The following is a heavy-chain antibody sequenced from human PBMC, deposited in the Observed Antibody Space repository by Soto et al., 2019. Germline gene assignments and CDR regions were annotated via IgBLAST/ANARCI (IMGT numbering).Heavy chain of an antibody. CDR2: ISRSGTYI. CDR3: VRAGHVFDVHYYGMDL. D-gene: IGHD3-10*01. CDR1: GFTFNYYI. Sequence: GGSLRLSCEASGFTFNYYIMDWVRQSPEKGLEWVSSISRSGTYIYYADSVKGRFAISRDNANNVMYLQMDTLRAEDTAVYYCVRAGHVFDVHYYGMDLWGQGTTVTVSS. J-gene: IGHJ6*02. V-gene: IGHV3-21*01.